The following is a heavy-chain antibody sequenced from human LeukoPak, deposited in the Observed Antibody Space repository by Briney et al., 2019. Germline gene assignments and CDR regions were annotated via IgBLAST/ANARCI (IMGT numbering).Heavy chain of an antibody. CDR2: IHYSGST. V-gene: IGHV4-59*08. J-gene: IGHJ4*02. Sequence: PSETLSLTCTVSGGSISSYYWSWIRQPPGKGLEWIGYIHYSGSTNYNPSLKSRVTISVDTSKNQFSLNLSSVTAADTAVYYCARAYCGGDCYSSLDYWGQGTLVTVSS. D-gene: IGHD2-21*02. CDR3: ARAYCGGDCYSSLDY. CDR1: GGSISSYY.